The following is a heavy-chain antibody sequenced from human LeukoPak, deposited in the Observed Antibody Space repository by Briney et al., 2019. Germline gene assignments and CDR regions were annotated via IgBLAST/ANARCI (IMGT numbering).Heavy chain of an antibody. J-gene: IGHJ4*02. CDR3: NTVTYYNSRAPGDY. D-gene: IGHD3-10*01. V-gene: IGHV3-30-3*01. CDR2: ISCDGSNK. Sequence: GRSLRLSCAASGFTFSSYAMHWVRQAPGKGLEWVAVISCDGSNKYYADSVKGRFTISRDNAKNTLYLQMNSLRVEDTAVYYCNTVTYYNSRAPGDYWGQGTLVTVSS. CDR1: GFTFSSYA.